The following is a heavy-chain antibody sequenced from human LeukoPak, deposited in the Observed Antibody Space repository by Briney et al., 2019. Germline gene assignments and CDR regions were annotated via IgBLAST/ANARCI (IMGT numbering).Heavy chain of an antibody. V-gene: IGHV3-30*02. CDR3: AKDLPYSSSFNSFDP. CDR1: GFTFSSCG. J-gene: IGHJ5*02. Sequence: GGSLRLSCSASGFTFSSCGMHWVRQAPGKGLEWVAFIRHDESDEYYADSVKGRFTIVRDNSKRTLYLQMDSLRIEDTALYYCAKDLPYSSSFNSFDPWGQGTLVTVSS. CDR2: IRHDESDE. D-gene: IGHD6-13*01.